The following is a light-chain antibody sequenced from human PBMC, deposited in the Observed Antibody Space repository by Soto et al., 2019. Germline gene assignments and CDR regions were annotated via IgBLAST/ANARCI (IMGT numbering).Light chain of an antibody. CDR2: DAS. V-gene: IGKV3-11*01. J-gene: IGKJ3*01. Sequence: EIVFTQSPDTLSLSPGERATLSCRASQSVSSSLAWYQQKPGQAPRLLIYDASNRATGIPARFSGSGSGTDFTLTISSLEPEDFAVYYCQKRSNWPPEVTFGPGTKVDIK. CDR3: QKRSNWPPEVT. CDR1: QSVSSS.